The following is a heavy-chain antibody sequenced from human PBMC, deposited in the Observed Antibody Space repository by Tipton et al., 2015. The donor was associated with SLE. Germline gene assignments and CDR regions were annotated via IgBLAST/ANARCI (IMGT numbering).Heavy chain of an antibody. CDR1: GGSISSYY. CDR2: IYTGGNT. CDR3: VVCSPASCAYFDY. J-gene: IGHJ4*02. D-gene: IGHD2-2*01. V-gene: IGHV4-4*07. Sequence: TLSLTCTVSGGSISSYYWGWIRQPAGKGLEWIGRIYTGGNTKYNPSPESRVTLSVDASKDQFSLKRSSVTAADTAVYYCVVCSPASCAYFDYWGQGRLVTVSS.